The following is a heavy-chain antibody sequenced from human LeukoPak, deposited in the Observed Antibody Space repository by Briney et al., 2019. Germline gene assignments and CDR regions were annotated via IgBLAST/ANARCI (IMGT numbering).Heavy chain of an antibody. J-gene: IGHJ4*02. D-gene: IGHD5-24*01. V-gene: IGHV4-39*07. Sequence: PSETLSLTCTVSGGSISGSSYYWGWIRQPPGKGLEWIGSIYYSGSTYYNPSLKSRVTISVDTSKNQFSLKLSSVSAADTAVYYCAREPTGDGMATFFDYWGQGTLVTVSS. CDR3: AREPTGDGMATFFDY. CDR2: IYYSGST. CDR1: GGSISGSSYY.